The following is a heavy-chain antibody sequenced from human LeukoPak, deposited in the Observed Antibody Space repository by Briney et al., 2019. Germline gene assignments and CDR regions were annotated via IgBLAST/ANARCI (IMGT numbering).Heavy chain of an antibody. CDR1: GGSISSYY. CDR3: ARGRLGDYYYYYGMDV. D-gene: IGHD4-17*01. CDR2: IYYSGST. Sequence: SETLSLTCTVSGGSISSYYWSWIRQPPGKGLEWIGYIYYSGSTNYSPSLKSRVTISVDTSKNQFSLKLSSVTAADTAVYYCARGRLGDYYYYYGMDVWGQGTTVTVSS. V-gene: IGHV4-59*01. J-gene: IGHJ6*02.